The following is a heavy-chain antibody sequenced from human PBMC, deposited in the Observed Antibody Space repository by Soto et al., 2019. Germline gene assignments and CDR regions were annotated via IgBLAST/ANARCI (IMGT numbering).Heavy chain of an antibody. CDR3: ARGPPSPRILGPTRGPWFDP. CDR1: GGSISSYY. CDR2: VYYSGGS. Sequence: SETLSLTCSVSGGSISSYYWTWIRQPPGKGLEYIGYVYYSGGSNYNPSLKSRVSISVDTSKMHCSLKLRSVTAADTAVYYCARGPPSPRILGPTRGPWFDPWGQGVLVTVSS. D-gene: IGHD1-26*01. J-gene: IGHJ5*02. V-gene: IGHV4-59*01.